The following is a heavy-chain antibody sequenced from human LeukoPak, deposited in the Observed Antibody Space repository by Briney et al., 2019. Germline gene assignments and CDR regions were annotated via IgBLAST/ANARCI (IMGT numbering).Heavy chain of an antibody. V-gene: IGHV3-48*01. D-gene: IGHD4-23*01. CDR2: ISSSSSTI. Sequence: PGGSLRLSCAASGFTFSSYSMNWVRQAPGKGLEWVSYISSSSSTIYYADSVKGRFTISRDNAKNSLYLQMNSLRAEDTAVYYCAREAADYGGNSGPLDYWGQGTLVTVSS. CDR3: AREAADYGGNSGPLDY. J-gene: IGHJ4*02. CDR1: GFTFSSYS.